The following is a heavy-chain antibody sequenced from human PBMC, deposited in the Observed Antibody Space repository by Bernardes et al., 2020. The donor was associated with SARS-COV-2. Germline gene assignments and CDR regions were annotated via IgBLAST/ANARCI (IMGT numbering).Heavy chain of an antibody. V-gene: IGHV3-30-3*01. CDR2: ISYNGNRK. Sequence: GGSLRFSCAASAFTFSSYEMHWVRQAPGMGLEWVTVISYNGNRKYYADSVKGRFTISRDNSKNTLDLQMNSLRPEDTAVYYCARDLGGGVSDYWGQGTLVTVSS. CDR3: ARDLGGGVSDY. J-gene: IGHJ4*02. D-gene: IGHD3-16*01. CDR1: AFTFSSYE.